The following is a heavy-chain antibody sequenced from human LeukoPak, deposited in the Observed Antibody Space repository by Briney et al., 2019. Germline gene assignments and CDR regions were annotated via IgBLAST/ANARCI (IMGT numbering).Heavy chain of an antibody. V-gene: IGHV3-30-3*01. CDR1: GFTFSSYA. CDR2: ISYDGSNK. Sequence: GGSLRLSCAASGFTFSSYAMHWVRQAPGKGLEWVAVISYDGSNKYYADSVKGRFTISRDNSKNTLYLQMNSLRAEDTAVYYCARDWGYYYDSRGFDYWGQGTLVTVYS. J-gene: IGHJ4*02. D-gene: IGHD3-22*01. CDR3: ARDWGYYYDSRGFDY.